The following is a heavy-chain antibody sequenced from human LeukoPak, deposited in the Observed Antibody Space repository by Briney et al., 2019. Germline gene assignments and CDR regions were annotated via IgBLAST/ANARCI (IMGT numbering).Heavy chain of an antibody. V-gene: IGHV3-23*01. Sequence: GGSLRLSCAASGFTFSSYAMSWVRQAPGKGLEWVSAISGSGGSTYYADSVKGRFTISRDNSKNTLYLQMNSLRPEDTAVYYCAKDRGGPIAVAGTAPSDYWGQGTLVTVSS. J-gene: IGHJ4*02. CDR2: ISGSGGST. CDR3: AKDRGGPIAVAGTAPSDY. CDR1: GFTFSSYA. D-gene: IGHD6-19*01.